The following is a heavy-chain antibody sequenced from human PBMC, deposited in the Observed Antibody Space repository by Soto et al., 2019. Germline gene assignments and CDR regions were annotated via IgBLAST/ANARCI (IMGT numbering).Heavy chain of an antibody. V-gene: IGHV4-30-4*08. CDR2: IYYSGST. CDR1: GGSISSGDDY. Sequence: SETLSLTCTVSGGSISSGDDYWSWVRQHPGKGLEWIGYIYYSGSTSYNPSLKSRVTISVDTSKNQFSLKLSSVTAADTAVYYCTRDIQRFDPWGQGTLVTVSS. D-gene: IGHD5-18*01. J-gene: IGHJ5*02. CDR3: TRDIQRFDP.